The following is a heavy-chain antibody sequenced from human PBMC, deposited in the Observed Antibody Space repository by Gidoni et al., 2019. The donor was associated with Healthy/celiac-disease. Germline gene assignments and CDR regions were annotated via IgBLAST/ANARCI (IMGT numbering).Heavy chain of an antibody. CDR3: AKEMATITYYYYYYMDV. J-gene: IGHJ6*03. D-gene: IGHD5-12*01. Sequence: EVQLLESGGGLVQPGGSLRLSCAASGFTFSSYAMSWVRQAPGKGLEWVSAISGSGGSTYYADSVKGRFTISRDNSKNTLYLQMNSLRAEDTAVYYCAKEMATITYYYYYYMDVWGKGTTVTVSS. CDR2: ISGSGGST. CDR1: GFTFSSYA. V-gene: IGHV3-23*01.